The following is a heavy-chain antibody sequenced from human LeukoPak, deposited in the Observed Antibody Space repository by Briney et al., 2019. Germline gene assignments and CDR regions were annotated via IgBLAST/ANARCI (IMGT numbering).Heavy chain of an antibody. D-gene: IGHD4-11*01. CDR2: IYYSGST. V-gene: IGHV4-38-2*01. CDR3: ARGDYRDTFDI. CDR1: GFTFGSYA. Sequence: GSLRLSCAASGFTFGSYAMSWVRQAPGKGLEWIGSIYYSGSTYYNPSLKSRVTISVDTSKNQFSLKLSSVTAADTAVYYCARGDYRDTFDIWGQGTMVTVSS. J-gene: IGHJ3*02.